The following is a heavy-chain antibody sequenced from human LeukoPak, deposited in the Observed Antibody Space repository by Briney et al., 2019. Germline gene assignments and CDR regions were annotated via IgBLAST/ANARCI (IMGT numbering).Heavy chain of an antibody. CDR2: ISYDGSNK. D-gene: IGHD3-10*01. CDR3: ARALTISSSGV. Sequence: GGPLRLSCAASGFTFSSYGMHWVRQAPGKGLEWVALISYDGSNKYYADSVEGRFTISRDNAKNSLYLQMNSLRAEDTAVYYCARALTISSSGVWGQGTTVIVSS. CDR1: GFTFSSYG. J-gene: IGHJ6*02. V-gene: IGHV3-30*03.